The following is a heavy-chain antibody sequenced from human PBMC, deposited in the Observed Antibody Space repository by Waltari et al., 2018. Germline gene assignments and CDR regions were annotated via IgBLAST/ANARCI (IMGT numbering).Heavy chain of an antibody. D-gene: IGHD4-17*01. CDR2: IIPIFGTA. Sequence: QVQLVQSGAEVKKPGSSVKVSCKAAGGTFSSYAISWVRQAPGQGLEWIGGIIPIFGTATYAQKFQGRVTIPADDSTSTAYMELSSLRSEDTAVYYCARDKSYGGNAIAFWYFDLWGRGTLVTVSS. V-gene: IGHV1-69*01. J-gene: IGHJ2*01. CDR3: ARDKSYGGNAIAFWYFDL. CDR1: GGTFSSYA.